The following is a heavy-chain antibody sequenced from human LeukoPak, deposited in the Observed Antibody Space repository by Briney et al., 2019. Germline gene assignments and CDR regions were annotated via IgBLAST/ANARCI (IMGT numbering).Heavy chain of an antibody. CDR3: PRAPSTVTTWDYYYYMDV. D-gene: IGHD4-17*01. V-gene: IGHV3-48*01. J-gene: IGHJ6*03. Sequence: GGSLRLSCAASGFTFSIYSMNWVRQAPGKGLEWVSYISSSSSTIYYADSVKGRFTISRDNAKNSLYLQMNSLRAEDTAVYYCPRAPSTVTTWDYYYYMDVWGKGTTVTVSS. CDR2: ISSSSSTI. CDR1: GFTFSIYS.